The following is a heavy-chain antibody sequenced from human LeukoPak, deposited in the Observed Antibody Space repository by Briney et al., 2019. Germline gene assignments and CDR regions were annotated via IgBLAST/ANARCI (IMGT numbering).Heavy chain of an antibody. CDR1: GFTFSSAW. D-gene: IGHD5-18*01. CDR3: TTDPQHTARLSY. CDR2: IKRKTDGGTT. J-gene: IGHJ4*02. Sequence: GGSLRLSRAASGFTFSSAWMTWVRQAPGKGLEWVGRIKRKTDGGTTDYSVPVQGRFTISRDDSKNTLYLQMNSLKSEDTAVYYCTTDPQHTARLSYWGQGTLVTVSS. V-gene: IGHV3-15*01.